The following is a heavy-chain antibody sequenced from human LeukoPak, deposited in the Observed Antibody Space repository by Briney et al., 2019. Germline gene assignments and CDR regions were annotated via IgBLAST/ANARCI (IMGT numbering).Heavy chain of an antibody. Sequence: GGSLRLSCAASGFTFSTYNMNWVRQAPGKGLEWVSSISSSSSYIYYADSVKGRFTISRDNAKNSLYLQMNSLRAEDTAVYYCARDFRTVTPCDAFVWGQGTMVIVSS. CDR1: GFTFSTYN. D-gene: IGHD4-17*01. CDR3: ARDFRTVTPCDAFV. J-gene: IGHJ3*01. V-gene: IGHV3-21*06. CDR2: ISSSSSYI.